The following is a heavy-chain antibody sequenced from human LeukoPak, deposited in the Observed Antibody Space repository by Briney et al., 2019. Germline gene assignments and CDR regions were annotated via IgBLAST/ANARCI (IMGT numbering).Heavy chain of an antibody. J-gene: IGHJ4*02. D-gene: IGHD6-6*01. CDR1: GASISISSYY. CDR2: IYYSGST. Sequence: PSETLSLTCTVSGASISISSYYWGWFPQPPGKGLGWIGSIYYSGSTYYNPSLKSRVTISVDTSKNQFSLKLSSVTAADTAVYYCARHVHIAARRVDYWGQGTLVTVSS. V-gene: IGHV4-39*01. CDR3: ARHVHIAARRVDY.